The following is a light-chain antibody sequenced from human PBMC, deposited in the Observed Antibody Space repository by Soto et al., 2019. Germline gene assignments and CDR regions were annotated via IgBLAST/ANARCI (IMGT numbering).Light chain of an antibody. CDR2: EVS. CDR3: SSYTTSTSFIL. V-gene: IGLV2-14*01. Sequence: QSALTQPASVSGSPGQSITISCTGTSSDIGNYDFVSWCQQVPGTAPKAMIYEVSSRPSGVSNRFSGSKSDNTASLTISGLQAEDEAYYYCSSYTTSTSFILFGGGTKVTVL. J-gene: IGLJ2*01. CDR1: SSDIGNYDF.